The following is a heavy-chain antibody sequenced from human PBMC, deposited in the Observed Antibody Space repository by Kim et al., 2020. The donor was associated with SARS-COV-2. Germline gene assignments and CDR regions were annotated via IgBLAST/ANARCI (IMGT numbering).Heavy chain of an antibody. CDR2: INPNSGGT. V-gene: IGHV1-2*02. J-gene: IGHJ6*02. CDR1: GYTFTGYY. D-gene: IGHD2-2*03. Sequence: ASVKVSCKASGYTFTGYYMHWVRQAPGQGLEWMGWINPNSGGTNYAQKFQGRVTMTRDTSISTAYMELSRLRSDDTAVYYCARGGGYCSSTSCYGIRVWAPTTNYYYYYGMDVWGQGTTVTVSS. CDR3: ARGGGYCSSTSCYGIRVWAPTTNYYYYYGMDV.